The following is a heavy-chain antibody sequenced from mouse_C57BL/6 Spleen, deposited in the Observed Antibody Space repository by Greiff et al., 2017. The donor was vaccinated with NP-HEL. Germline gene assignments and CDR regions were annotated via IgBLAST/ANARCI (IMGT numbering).Heavy chain of an antibody. CDR2: IRSKSNNYAT. CDR3: VRQAGTAWYFDV. J-gene: IGHJ1*03. D-gene: IGHD4-1*01. Sequence: EVQLVESGGGLVQPKGSLKLSCAASGFSFNTYAMNWVRQAPGKGLEWVARIRSKSNNYATYYADSVKDRFTISRDDSESMLYLQMNNLKTEDTAMYYCVRQAGTAWYFDVWGTGTTVTVSS. CDR1: GFSFNTYA. V-gene: IGHV10-1*01.